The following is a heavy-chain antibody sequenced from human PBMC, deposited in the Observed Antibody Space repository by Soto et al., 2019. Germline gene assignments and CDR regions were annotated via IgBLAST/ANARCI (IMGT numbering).Heavy chain of an antibody. CDR2: IRGSGGST. Sequence: GGGLTGTSGPAVITVSSYAMSWVRQAPGKGLEWVSAIRGSGGSTYYSDSVKGRFTISRDNSKNTLYLQMNSLRAEDTAVYYCASSEDYGDFGWFGHW. D-gene: IGHD4-17*01. CDR1: VITVSSYA. J-gene: IGHJ5*02. CDR3: ASSEDYGDFGWFGH. V-gene: IGHV3-23*01.